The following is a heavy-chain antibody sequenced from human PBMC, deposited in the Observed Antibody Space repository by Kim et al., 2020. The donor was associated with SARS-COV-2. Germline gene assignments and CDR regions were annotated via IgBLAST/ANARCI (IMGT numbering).Heavy chain of an antibody. D-gene: IGHD3-10*01. CDR3: AKGMVRGVPHFDY. Sequence: GGSLRLSCAASGFTFSSYAMSWVRQAPGKGLEWVSVIYSGGSSTYYADSVKGRFTISRDNSKNTLYLQMNSLRAEDTAVYYCAKGMVRGVPHFDYWGQGTLVTVSS. CDR1: GFTFSSYA. J-gene: IGHJ4*02. CDR2: IYSGGSST. V-gene: IGHV3-23*03.